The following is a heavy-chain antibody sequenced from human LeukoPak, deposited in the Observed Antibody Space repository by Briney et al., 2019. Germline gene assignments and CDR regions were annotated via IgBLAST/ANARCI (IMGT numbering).Heavy chain of an antibody. CDR2: INHSGST. Sequence: PSETLSLTCTVSGGSISGYYWSWIRQPPGKGLEWIGEINHSGSTNYNPSLKSRVTISVDTSKNQFSLKLSSVTAADTAVYYCASPVPSAQWGQGTLVTVSS. CDR1: GGSISGYY. D-gene: IGHD3-10*01. CDR3: ASPVPSAQ. J-gene: IGHJ4*02. V-gene: IGHV4-34*01.